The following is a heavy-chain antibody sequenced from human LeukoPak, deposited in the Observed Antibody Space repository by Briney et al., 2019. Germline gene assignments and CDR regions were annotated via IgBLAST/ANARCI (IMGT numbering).Heavy chain of an antibody. CDR1: GGSISSSSYY. Sequence: SETLSLTCTVSGGSISSSSYYWGWIRQPPGKGLEWIGSIYYSGSTYYNPSLKSRVTISVDTSKYQFSLKLSSVTAADTAVYYCAGIHVWGSYRWESYFDYWGQGTLVTVSS. V-gene: IGHV4-39*01. CDR3: AGIHVWGSYRWESYFDY. CDR2: IYYSGST. D-gene: IGHD3-16*02. J-gene: IGHJ4*02.